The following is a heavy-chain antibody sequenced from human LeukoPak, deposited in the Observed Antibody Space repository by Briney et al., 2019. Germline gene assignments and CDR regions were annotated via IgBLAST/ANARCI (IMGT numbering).Heavy chain of an antibody. CDR2: ISSSSYI. J-gene: IGHJ4*02. CDR3: ARFTAYSSSWYYFDY. Sequence: GGSLRLSCAASGFTFSSYSMNWVRQAPGKGLEWVSSISSSSYIYHADSVKGRFTISRDNAKNSLYLQMNSLRAEDTAVYYCARFTAYSSSWYYFDYWGQGTLVTVSS. D-gene: IGHD6-13*01. CDR1: GFTFSSYS. V-gene: IGHV3-21*01.